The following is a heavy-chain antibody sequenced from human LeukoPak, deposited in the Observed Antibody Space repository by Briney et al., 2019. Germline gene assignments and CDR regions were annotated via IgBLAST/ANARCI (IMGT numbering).Heavy chain of an antibody. V-gene: IGHV4-39*01. Sequence: PSETLSLTCTVSDGSISTYYWGWIRQPPGKGLEWIGNIFYSGSTYNHPSLKSRVTISVDTSKNQFSLKLSSVTAADTAVYYCARLGPGYSSTWSNDAFAIWGQGTVVTVSS. CDR2: IFYSGST. CDR1: DGSISTYY. CDR3: ARLGPGYSSTWSNDAFAI. D-gene: IGHD6-13*01. J-gene: IGHJ3*02.